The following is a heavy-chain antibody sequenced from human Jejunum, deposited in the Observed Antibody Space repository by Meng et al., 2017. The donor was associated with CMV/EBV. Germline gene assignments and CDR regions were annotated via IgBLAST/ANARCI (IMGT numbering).Heavy chain of an antibody. CDR1: GYTFTTFG. J-gene: IGHJ4*02. V-gene: IGHV1-18*01. Sequence: SGYTFTTFGINWVRQAPGQGLEWMGWISGYNGSTKYAQKVQDRVTMTRDTSTSTVYMDLRSLRSDDTAIYYCARDLFRDGYNNYFAYWGQGTLVTVSS. D-gene: IGHD5-24*01. CDR3: ARDLFRDGYNNYFAY. CDR2: ISGYNGST.